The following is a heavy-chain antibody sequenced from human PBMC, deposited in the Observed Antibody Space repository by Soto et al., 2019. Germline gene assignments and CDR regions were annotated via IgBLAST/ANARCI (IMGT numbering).Heavy chain of an antibody. CDR3: GRNSGDDNDYYYGMDV. D-gene: IGHD5-12*01. Sequence: QVQLVQSGAEVKKPGSSVKVSCKASGCTFSSYAISWVRQAPGQGLEWMGGIIPIFGTANYAQTFQGRVTITADETTSTSQKELSSLRDEETAVYYCGRNSGDDNDYYYGMDVWGQGTTVTVSS. CDR1: GCTFSSYA. V-gene: IGHV1-69*01. CDR2: IIPIFGTA. J-gene: IGHJ6*02.